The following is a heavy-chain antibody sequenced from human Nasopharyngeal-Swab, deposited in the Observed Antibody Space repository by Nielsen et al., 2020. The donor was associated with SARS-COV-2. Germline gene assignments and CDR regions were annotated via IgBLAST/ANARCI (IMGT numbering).Heavy chain of an antibody. Sequence: GGSLRLSCAASGFTFSSYSMNWVRQAPGKGLEWVSSISSSSSYIYYADSVKGRFTISRDNAKNSLYLQMNSLRAEDTAVYYCARGRVVRGVIHYWGQGTLVTVSS. J-gene: IGHJ4*02. V-gene: IGHV3-21*01. CDR1: GFTFSSYS. D-gene: IGHD3-10*01. CDR3: ARGRVVRGVIHY. CDR2: ISSSSSYI.